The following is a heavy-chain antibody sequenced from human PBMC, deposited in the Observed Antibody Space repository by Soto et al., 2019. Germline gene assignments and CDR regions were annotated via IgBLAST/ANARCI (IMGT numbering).Heavy chain of an antibody. D-gene: IGHD3-10*01. Sequence: QVQLVQSGAEVTKPGSSVKVSCKTSGVSFNNNGIGWVRQAPGHGLEWVGGVSPPFRTSNYARKFQGRISITADASTGTVNMELSSLTSEDTAQYYCARFLYYGAGSYSPYGMDVWGQGTTVTVSS. J-gene: IGHJ6*02. V-gene: IGHV1-69*01. CDR1: GVSFNNNG. CDR2: VSPPFRTS. CDR3: ARFLYYGAGSYSPYGMDV.